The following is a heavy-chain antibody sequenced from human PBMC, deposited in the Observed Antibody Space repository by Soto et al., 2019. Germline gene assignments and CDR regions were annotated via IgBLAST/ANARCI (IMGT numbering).Heavy chain of an antibody. Sequence: VGSLRLSCAASGFTFSDYYMSWIRQAPGKGLEWVSYISSSGSTIYYADSVKGRFTISRDNAKNSLYLQMNSLRAEDTAVYYCARTYYYDSSGYQRPFDYWGQGTLVTVSS. CDR1: GFTFSDYY. V-gene: IGHV3-11*01. CDR3: ARTYYYDSSGYQRPFDY. J-gene: IGHJ4*02. CDR2: ISSSGSTI. D-gene: IGHD3-22*01.